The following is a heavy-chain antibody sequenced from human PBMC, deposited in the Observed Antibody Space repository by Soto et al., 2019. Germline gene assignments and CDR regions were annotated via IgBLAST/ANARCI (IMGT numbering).Heavy chain of an antibody. CDR1: GFSFSVYG. CDR2: IWYDASKQ. J-gene: IGHJ4*02. Sequence: GGSLRLSCETSGFSFSVYGMHWVRQAPGKGLEWVAVIWYDASKQFYAASVEGRFTISRDNSKAILYLQMNSLRAEDTAVYYCAAWAENFDYWGQGTLVTVSS. CDR3: AAWAENFDY. D-gene: IGHD3-16*01. V-gene: IGHV3-33*01.